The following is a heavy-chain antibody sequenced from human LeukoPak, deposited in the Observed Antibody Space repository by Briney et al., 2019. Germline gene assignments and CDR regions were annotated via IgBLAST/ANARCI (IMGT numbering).Heavy chain of an antibody. CDR3: AKRGVVIRVILVGFHKEAYYFDS. CDR2: ISESGGRT. D-gene: IGHD3-22*01. J-gene: IGHJ4*02. V-gene: IGHV3-23*01. CDR1: EVTLSNYG. Sequence: PGGSLRLSCAVSEVTLSNYGMNWVRQPPGKGGEGVAGISESGGRTKYAHSVKVRFTISRDNAKNPLFLQMNSLRAEDTAVYFCAKRGVVIRVILVGFHKEAYYFDSWGQGALVTVSS.